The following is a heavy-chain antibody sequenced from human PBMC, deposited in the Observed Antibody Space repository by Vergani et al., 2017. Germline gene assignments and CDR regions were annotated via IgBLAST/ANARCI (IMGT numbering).Heavy chain of an antibody. V-gene: IGHV3-30*02. CDR2: IRYDGSNK. Sequence: QVQLVESGGGVVQPGGSLRLSCAASGFTFSSYGMHWVRQAPGKGLEWVAFIRYDGSNKYYADSVKGRFTISRDNSKNTLYLQMNSLRAEDTAVYYCAKDGPSSGGYLRKDYYYYGMDVWGQGTTVTVSS. CDR1: GFTFSSYG. CDR3: AKDGPSSGGYLRKDYYYYGMDV. J-gene: IGHJ6*02. D-gene: IGHD6-19*01.